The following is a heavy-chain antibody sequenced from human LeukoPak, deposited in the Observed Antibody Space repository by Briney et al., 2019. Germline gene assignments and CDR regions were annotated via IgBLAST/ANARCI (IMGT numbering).Heavy chain of an antibody. CDR3: ARAHTDNYDFWSGYFGN. CDR1: GFTFSDYY. V-gene: IGHV3-11*01. D-gene: IGHD3-3*01. CDR2: ISSSGSTI. J-gene: IGHJ4*02. Sequence: SGGSLRLSCAASGFTFSDYYMSWIRQAPGKGPEWVSYISSSGSTIYYADSVKGRFTISRDNAKNSLYLQMNSLRAEDTAVYYCARAHTDNYDFWSGYFGNWGQGTLVTVSS.